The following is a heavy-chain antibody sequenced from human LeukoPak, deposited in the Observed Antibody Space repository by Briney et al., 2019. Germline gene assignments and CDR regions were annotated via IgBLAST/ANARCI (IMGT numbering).Heavy chain of an antibody. V-gene: IGHV3-30-3*01. CDR2: ISYDGSNK. CDR3: ARSPGSTWSFDY. J-gene: IGHJ4*02. Sequence: GGSLRLTCVASAFTFSSYAIHWVRQAPGKGLEWVAVISYDGSNKYYADSVKGRFTISRDNSKNTVYLQMNSLRADDTAVYYCARSPGSTWSFDYWGQGTLVTVSS. CDR1: AFTFSSYA. D-gene: IGHD6-13*01.